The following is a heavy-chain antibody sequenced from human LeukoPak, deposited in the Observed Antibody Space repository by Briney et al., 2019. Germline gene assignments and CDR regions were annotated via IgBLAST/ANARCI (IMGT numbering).Heavy chain of an antibody. D-gene: IGHD3-10*01. Sequence: KASQTLSLTCAVSGGSISSGGSSWSWIRQPPGKGLEWIGYIYHSGSTYYNPSLKSPATISVDRSKNQFSLKLSSVTAADTAVYYCARSSSGITMVRGVITAFDIWGQGTMVTVSS. J-gene: IGHJ3*02. CDR2: IYHSGST. CDR1: GGSISSGGSS. CDR3: ARSSSGITMVRGVITAFDI. V-gene: IGHV4-30-2*01.